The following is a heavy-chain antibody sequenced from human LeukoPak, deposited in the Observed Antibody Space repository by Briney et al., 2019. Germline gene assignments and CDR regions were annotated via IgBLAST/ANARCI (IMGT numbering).Heavy chain of an antibody. CDR1: GGSFSGYY. V-gene: IGHV4-34*01. J-gene: IGHJ3*02. CDR2: INHSGST. CDR3: ASGEVLGAFDI. D-gene: IGHD1-1*01. Sequence: SETLSLTCAVYGGSFSGYYWSWIRQPPGKGLEWIGEINHSGSTNYNPSLKSRVTISVDTSKNQFSLKLSSVTAADTAVYYCASGEVLGAFDIWGQGTMVTVSS.